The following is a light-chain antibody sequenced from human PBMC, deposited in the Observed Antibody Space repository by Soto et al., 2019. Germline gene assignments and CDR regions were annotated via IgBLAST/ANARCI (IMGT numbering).Light chain of an antibody. CDR2: TAS. V-gene: IGKV1-12*01. CDR1: QGISSG. CDR3: QQANSFHLT. J-gene: IGKJ4*01. Sequence: DIQMTQSPSSVSASVGDRVTITCRSSQGISSGLAWYQQKPGKAPNLLIHTASSLQSGVPSRFSGSVSGTDFTLTISSLQPEDFATYYCQQANSFHLTFGGGTKVEIK.